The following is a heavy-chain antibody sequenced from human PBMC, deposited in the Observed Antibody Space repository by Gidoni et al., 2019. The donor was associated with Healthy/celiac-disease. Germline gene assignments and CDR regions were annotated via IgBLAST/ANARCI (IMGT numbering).Heavy chain of an antibody. J-gene: IGHJ6*02. V-gene: IGHV4-39*07. CDR2: IYYSGST. CDR3: ARERCISTSCYRYYYYYGMDV. CDR1: GGSISSRSYY. Sequence: QLQLQESGPGLVKPSETLSLTCTVSGGSISSRSYYWGWIRQPPGKGLEWIGSIYYSGSTYYNPSLKSRVTISVDTSKNQFSLKLSSVTAADTAVYYCARERCISTSCYRYYYYYGMDVWGQGTTVTVS. D-gene: IGHD2-2*01.